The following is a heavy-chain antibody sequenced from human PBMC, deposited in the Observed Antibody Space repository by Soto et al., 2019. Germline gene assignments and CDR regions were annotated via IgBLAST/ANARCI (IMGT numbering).Heavy chain of an antibody. J-gene: IGHJ4*02. CDR3: AKDAPGSGWLSDY. V-gene: IGHV3-23*01. CDR2: IGGSGGDT. CDR1: GFTFINYA. Sequence: GGSLRLSCAASGFTFINYAMNWVRQAPGKGLEWVSTIGGSGGDTTYADFVRGRFTVSRDNSRNTLYLQMNSLRAEDTAIYYCAKDAPGSGWLSDYWGRGTLVTVSS. D-gene: IGHD3-22*01.